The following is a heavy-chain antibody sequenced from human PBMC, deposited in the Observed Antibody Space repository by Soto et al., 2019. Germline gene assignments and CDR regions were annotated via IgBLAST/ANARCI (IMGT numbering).Heavy chain of an antibody. CDR2: INPSGGRT. V-gene: IGHV1-46*01. Sequence: ASLKVSCQASGYTFTSYYMDWVRQAPGQGLEWMGIINPSGGRTRYAQKFQGRVTMTTDTSTSTVYMELSSLRSEDTAVYYCARRRDRDFDYWGQGTLVTVSS. J-gene: IGHJ4*02. CDR1: GYTFTSYY. CDR3: ARRRDRDFDY.